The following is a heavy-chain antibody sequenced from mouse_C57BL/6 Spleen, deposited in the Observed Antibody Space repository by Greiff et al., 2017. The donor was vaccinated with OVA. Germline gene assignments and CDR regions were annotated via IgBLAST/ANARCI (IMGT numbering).Heavy chain of an antibody. V-gene: IGHV15-2*01. CDR3: ARPSTTVVAKGGYFDV. Sequence: QVQLKESGSELRSPGSSVKLSCKDFDSEVFPIAYMSWVRQKPGHGFEWIGGILPSIGRTIYGEKFEDKATLDADTLSNTAYLELNSLTSEDSAIYYCARPSTTVVAKGGYFDVWGTGTTVTVSS. D-gene: IGHD1-1*01. CDR1: DSEVFPIAY. CDR2: ILPSIGRT. J-gene: IGHJ1*03.